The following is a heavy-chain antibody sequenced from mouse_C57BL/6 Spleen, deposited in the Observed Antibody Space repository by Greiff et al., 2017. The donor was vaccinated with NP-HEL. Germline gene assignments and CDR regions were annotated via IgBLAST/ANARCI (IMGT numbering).Heavy chain of an antibody. CDR3: AIGWWLAY. D-gene: IGHD3-3*01. J-gene: IGHJ3*01. CDR2: IHPSASDT. Sequence: VQLQQPGAELVKPGASVKVSCKASGYTFTSYWMHWVKQRPGQGLEWIGRIHPSASDTNYNQKFQGKATLTVDTSSSTAYMQLSSLTSEYSSVYYCAIGWWLAYWGQGTLVTVSA. CDR1: GYTFTSYW. V-gene: IGHV1-74*01.